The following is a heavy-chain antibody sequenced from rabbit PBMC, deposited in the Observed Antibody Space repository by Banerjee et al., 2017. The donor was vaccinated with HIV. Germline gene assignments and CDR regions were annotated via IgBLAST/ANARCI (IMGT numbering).Heavy chain of an antibody. Sequence: QEQLEESGGDLVKPEGSLTLTCTASGFSFSSSYWICWVRQAPGKGLEWIACIDTGTGDIYYASWAKGRFTISKTSSTTVTLQMTSLTVADTAPYFCARDGVGYTFDLELWGPGTLVTVS. CDR3: ARDGVGYTFDLEL. CDR1: GFSFSSSYW. J-gene: IGHJ4*01. D-gene: IGHD3-1*01. CDR2: IDTGTGDI. V-gene: IGHV1S45*01.